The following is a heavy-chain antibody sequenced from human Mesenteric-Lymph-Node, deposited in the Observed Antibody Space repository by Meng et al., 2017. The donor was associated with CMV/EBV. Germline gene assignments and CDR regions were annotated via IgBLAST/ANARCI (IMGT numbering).Heavy chain of an antibody. CDR3: PRFNPYYDSSGYHY. CDR2: INHSGST. J-gene: IGHJ4*02. D-gene: IGHD3-22*01. V-gene: IGHV4-34*01. CDR1: GGSFSTHS. Sequence: PETLSLTCVVYGGSFSTHSCSWIRQPPGKGLEWIGEINHSGSTNYNPYLKSRVPIPVDTPKNQFSLKLSSVTAADTPVYYCPRFNPYYDSSGYHYWGQGTLVTVSS.